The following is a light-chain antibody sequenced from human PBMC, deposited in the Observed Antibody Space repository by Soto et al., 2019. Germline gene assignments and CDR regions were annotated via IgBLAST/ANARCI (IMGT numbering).Light chain of an antibody. V-gene: IGLV2-11*01. CDR1: SSDVGGYNY. J-gene: IGLJ1*01. Sequence: CTGTSSDVGGYNYVSWYQQHPGKAPKLMIYDVSNRPSGVPDRFSGSKSGNTASLTISGLQAEDEADYYCCSYAGTSYVFGRGTKVTVL. CDR2: DVS. CDR3: CSYAGTSYV.